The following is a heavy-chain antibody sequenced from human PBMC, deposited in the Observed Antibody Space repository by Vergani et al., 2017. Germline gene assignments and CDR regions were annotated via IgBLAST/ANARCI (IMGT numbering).Heavy chain of an antibody. J-gene: IGHJ6*02. V-gene: IGHV4-61*02. D-gene: IGHD1-26*01. CDR1: GGSISSGSYY. CDR3: ATGDKWERSRVYYYYGMDV. Sequence: QVQLQESGPGLVKPSQTLSLTCTVSGGSISSGSYYWSWIRQPAGKGLEWIGRIYTSGRTNYNPSLKSRVTIAVDTSKNQFSPKLSSVTAADTAVSYCATGDKWERSRVYYYYGMDVWGQGTTVTVSS. CDR2: IYTSGRT.